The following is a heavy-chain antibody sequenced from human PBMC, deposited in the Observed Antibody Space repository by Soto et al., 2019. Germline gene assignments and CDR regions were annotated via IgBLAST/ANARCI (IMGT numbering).Heavy chain of an antibody. CDR3: GREGCSGGSSYSY. D-gene: IGHD2-15*01. CDR2: INRNGGST. CDR1: GFTFDDYG. V-gene: IGHV3-20*04. Sequence: EVQLVESGGGVVRPGGSLRLSCAASGFTFDDYGMSWVRQAPGKGLEWVSGINRNGGSTGYADSVKGRFTISRENAKNSLYPQMNSLTAYDPALYYWGREGCSGGSSYSYWGQGTLVTVSS. J-gene: IGHJ4*02.